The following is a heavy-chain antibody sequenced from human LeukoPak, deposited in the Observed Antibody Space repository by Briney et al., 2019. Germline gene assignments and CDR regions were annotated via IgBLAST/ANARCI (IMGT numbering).Heavy chain of an antibody. V-gene: IGHV4-34*01. J-gene: IGHJ3*02. D-gene: IGHD3-22*01. CDR2: INHSGST. CDR1: GGSFRGYY. CDR3: ARGRPGITMIVVVPISYAFDI. Sequence: SETLSLTCAVYGGSFRGYYWSWIRQPPGKGLEWIGEINHSGSTNYNPSLKSRVTISVDTSKNQFSLKLSSVTAADTAVYYCARGRPGITMIVVVPISYAFDIWGQGTMVTVSS.